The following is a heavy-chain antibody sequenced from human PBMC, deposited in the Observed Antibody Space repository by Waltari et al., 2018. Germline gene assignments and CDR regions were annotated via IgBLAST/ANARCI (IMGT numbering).Heavy chain of an antibody. CDR1: GFTFRSYW. CDR2: INSDGSST. CDR3: VNVGYYGMDV. Sequence: EVQLVESGGGLVQPGGSLRLSCAASGFTFRSYWMHWVRQAPGKGLVWVSRINSDGSSTSYADSVKGRFTISRDNAKNTLYLQMNSLRAEDTAVYYCVNVGYYGMDVWGQGTTVTVSS. J-gene: IGHJ6*02. V-gene: IGHV3-74*01.